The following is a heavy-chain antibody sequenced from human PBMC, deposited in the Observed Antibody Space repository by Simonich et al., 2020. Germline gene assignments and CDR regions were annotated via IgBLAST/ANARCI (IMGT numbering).Heavy chain of an antibody. CDR3: ARDGITGTTFDAFDI. Sequence: QVQLVQSGAEVKKPGSSVKVSCKASGGTFSSYAISWVRQAPGQGLEWMGGSIPILGIANYAQKFQGRVTITADKSTSTAYMELSSLRSEDTAVYYCARDGITGTTFDAFDIWGQGTMVTVSS. V-gene: IGHV1-69*10. D-gene: IGHD1-7*01. CDR2: SIPILGIA. CDR1: GGTFSSYA. J-gene: IGHJ3*02.